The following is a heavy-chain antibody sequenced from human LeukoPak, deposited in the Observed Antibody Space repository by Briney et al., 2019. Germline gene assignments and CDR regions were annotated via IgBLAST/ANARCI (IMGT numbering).Heavy chain of an antibody. Sequence: SETLSLTCTVSGGSISSGGYYWSWIRQHPGKGLEWIGYIYYSGSTYYNPSLKSRVTISVDASKNQFSLKLSSVTAADTAVYYCARGVVPAASLDYWGQGTLVTVSS. CDR2: IYYSGST. D-gene: IGHD2-2*01. J-gene: IGHJ4*02. CDR1: GGSISSGGYY. CDR3: ARGVVPAASLDY. V-gene: IGHV4-31*03.